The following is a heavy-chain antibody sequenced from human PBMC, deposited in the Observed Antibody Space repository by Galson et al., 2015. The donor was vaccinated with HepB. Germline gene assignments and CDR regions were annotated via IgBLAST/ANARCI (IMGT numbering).Heavy chain of an antibody. CDR1: GSTFTSYY. J-gene: IGHJ4*02. CDR3: ARRVRSHIDY. D-gene: IGHD1-26*01. CDR2: ISYDGSNK. Sequence: SCKASGSTFTSYYMHWVRQAPGKGLEWVAVISYDGSNKYYADSVKGRFTISRDNSKNTLYLQMNSLRAEDTAVYYCARRVRSHIDYWGQGTLVTVSS. V-gene: IGHV3-30*04.